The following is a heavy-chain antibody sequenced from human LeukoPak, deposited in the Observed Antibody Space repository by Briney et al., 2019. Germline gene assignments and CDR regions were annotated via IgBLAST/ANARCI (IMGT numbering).Heavy chain of an antibody. CDR2: ISYDGSNK. V-gene: IGHV3-30*18. J-gene: IGHJ4*02. CDR1: GFTFSSYG. D-gene: IGHD3-3*01. CDR3: AKYDFSGGDY. Sequence: RSLRLSCAASGFTFSSYGMHWVRQAPCKGLEWVAVISYDGSNKYYADSVKGRFTISRDNSKNTLYLQMNSLRAEDTAVYYCAKYDFSGGDYWGQGTLVTVSS.